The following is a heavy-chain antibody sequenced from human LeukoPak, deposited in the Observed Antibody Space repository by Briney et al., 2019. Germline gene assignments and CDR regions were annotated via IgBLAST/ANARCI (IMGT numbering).Heavy chain of an antibody. CDR2: ISAYNGNT. V-gene: IGHV1-18*01. Sequence: GASVKVSCKASGHTFSNYGISWVRQAPGQGLEWMGWISAYNGNTRFAQKLQGRVTMTTDTSTTTVYMELRSLTSDDTAVYYCARDMVTFGGFIVHHYWGQGTLVTVSS. D-gene: IGHD3-16*02. CDR3: ARDMVTFGGFIVHHY. J-gene: IGHJ4*02. CDR1: GHTFSNYG.